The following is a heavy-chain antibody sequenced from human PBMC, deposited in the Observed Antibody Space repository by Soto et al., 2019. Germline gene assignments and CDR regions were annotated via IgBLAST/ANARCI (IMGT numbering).Heavy chain of an antibody. V-gene: IGHV3-66*01. CDR2: IYSGFGYSVGDT. CDR3: ARGRDYGEYAY. CDR1: GFTVSTNN. Sequence: EVQLVESGGGLVHPGGSLRFSCEASGFTVSTNNRSWVRLAPGTGLEWDSVIYSGFGYSVGDTDYADSVKGRFTISRDISKNTVYLQMNNLRPDDTAMYYCARGRDYGEYAYWGQGTRVTVSS. D-gene: IGHD4-17*01. J-gene: IGHJ4*02.